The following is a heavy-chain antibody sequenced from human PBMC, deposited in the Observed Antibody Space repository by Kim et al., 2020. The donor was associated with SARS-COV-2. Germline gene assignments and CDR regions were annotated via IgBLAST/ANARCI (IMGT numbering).Heavy chain of an antibody. V-gene: IGHV4-39*07. Sequence: SETLSLTCTVSGGSIRSDTHYWGWVRQAPGKALEWIGTIHYSGNTHYSPSLKSRVTISVDTSKNQFSLKVSSVTAADTAVYYCAREPSGNYLSDNWFDPWGQGTLVTVSS. CDR2: IHYSGNT. J-gene: IGHJ5*02. D-gene: IGHD1-26*01. CDR3: AREPSGNYLSDNWFDP. CDR1: GGSIRSDTHY.